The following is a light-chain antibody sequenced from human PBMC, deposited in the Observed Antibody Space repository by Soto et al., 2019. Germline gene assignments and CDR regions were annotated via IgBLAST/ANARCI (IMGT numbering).Light chain of an antibody. Sequence: EIVMTQSPATLSVSAGEGATLSCKASQNVYNNLAWYQQRPGQPPRLLIYDASPGATCFSARFSGSGHGTEFTLTFSSLQSEDFAAYFCQQCRNWPLTFGGGTKV. CDR2: DAS. CDR3: QQCRNWPLT. J-gene: IGKJ4*01. CDR1: QNVYNN. V-gene: IGKV3-15*01.